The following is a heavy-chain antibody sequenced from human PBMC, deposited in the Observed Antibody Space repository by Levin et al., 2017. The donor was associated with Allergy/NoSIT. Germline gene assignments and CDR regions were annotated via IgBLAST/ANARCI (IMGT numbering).Heavy chain of an antibody. J-gene: IGHJ4*02. CDR3: ARDVGRLGYGSGSYHYFDY. V-gene: IGHV3-21*01. Sequence: GESLKISCAASGFTFSSYSMNWVRQAPGKGLEWVSSISSSSSYIYYADSVKGRFTISRDNAKNSLYLQMNSLRAEDTAVYYCARDVGRLGYGSGSYHYFDYWGQGTLVTVSS. D-gene: IGHD3-10*01. CDR1: GFTFSSYS. CDR2: ISSSSSYI.